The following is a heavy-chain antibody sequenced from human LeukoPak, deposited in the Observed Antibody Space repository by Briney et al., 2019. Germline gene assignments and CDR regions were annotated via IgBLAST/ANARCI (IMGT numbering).Heavy chain of an antibody. Sequence: PSETLSLTCTVSGGSISTYYWSWIRQPPGKGLEWIGYIYYSGSTNYNPSLKSRVTLSVDTSKGQFSLNLSSVTAADTAVYYCARGPSASWYLVDLWGQGTLVTVSS. CDR3: ARGPSASWYLVDL. CDR2: IYYSGST. D-gene: IGHD6-13*01. J-gene: IGHJ5*02. CDR1: GGSISTYY. V-gene: IGHV4-59*01.